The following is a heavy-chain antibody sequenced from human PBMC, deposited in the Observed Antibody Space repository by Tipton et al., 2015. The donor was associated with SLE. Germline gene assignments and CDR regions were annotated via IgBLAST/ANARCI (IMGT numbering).Heavy chain of an antibody. CDR2: IWYDGSNK. D-gene: IGHD5-24*01. V-gene: IGHV3-33*06. CDR1: GFTFSSYG. J-gene: IGHJ3*02. Sequence: SLRLSCAASGFTFSSYGMHWVRQAPGKGLEWVAVIWYDGSNKYYADSVKGRFTISRDNSKNTLYLQMNSLRAEDTAVYYCAKKMATIPDAFDIWGQGTMVTVSS. CDR3: AKKMATIPDAFDI.